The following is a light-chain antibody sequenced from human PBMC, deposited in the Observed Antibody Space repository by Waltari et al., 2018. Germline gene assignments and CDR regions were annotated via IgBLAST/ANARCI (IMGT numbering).Light chain of an antibody. CDR1: QRINSY. CDR2: GAS. CDR3: QQSYSSPYT. V-gene: IGKV1-39*01. J-gene: IGKJ2*01. Sequence: DIQMTQSPSSLSASVGDRVTITCRASQRINSYLNWYQQKPGKAPKRLIYGASSLQSGVPSWFSGSGSGTEFTLTISSLQPEDSATYYCQQSYSSPYTFGQGTKLEIK.